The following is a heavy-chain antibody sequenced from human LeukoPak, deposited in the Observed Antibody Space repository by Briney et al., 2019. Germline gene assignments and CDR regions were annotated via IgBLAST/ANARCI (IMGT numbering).Heavy chain of an antibody. Sequence: ASVKVSCKASGYTFTSYGTSWVRQAPGQGLEWMGWISAYNGNTNYAQKLQGRVTMTTATSTTTAYLELRSLSFDVTAVYYCARPWLGEFWGYVFDYWGQGTLVTVSS. D-gene: IGHD3-10*01. V-gene: IGHV1-18*04. J-gene: IGHJ4*02. CDR2: ISAYNGNT. CDR1: GYTFTSYG. CDR3: ARPWLGEFWGYVFDY.